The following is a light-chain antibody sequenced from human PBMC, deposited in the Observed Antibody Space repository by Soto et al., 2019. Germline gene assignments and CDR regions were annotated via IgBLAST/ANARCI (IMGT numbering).Light chain of an antibody. J-gene: IGKJ4*01. CDR2: DAS. CDR1: QSVSSY. V-gene: IGKV3-11*01. Sequence: EIVLTQSPATLSLSPGERATLSCRASQSVSSYLAWYQQKPGQAPRLLIYDASNRATGIPDRFSGSGSATDFTLTISRVEPEDFAVYHCQQYSSVPLTFGGGTKVDIK. CDR3: QQYSSVPLT.